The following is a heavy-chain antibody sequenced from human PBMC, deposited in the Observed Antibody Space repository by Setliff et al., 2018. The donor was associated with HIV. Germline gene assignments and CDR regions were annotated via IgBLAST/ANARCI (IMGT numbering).Heavy chain of an antibody. Sequence: SVKVSCKASGGTFNNLAISWVRRAHGQGLEWMGEFIPFFGTTNYAQKFQGRVSFTADASTNTAYMELSSLRSEDTAVFYCGRGKHYSSGSPPLYDSWGQGTLVTVSS. D-gene: IGHD3-10*01. CDR3: GRGKHYSSGSPPLYDS. V-gene: IGHV1-69*13. CDR1: GGTFNNLA. CDR2: FIPFFGTT. J-gene: IGHJ4*02.